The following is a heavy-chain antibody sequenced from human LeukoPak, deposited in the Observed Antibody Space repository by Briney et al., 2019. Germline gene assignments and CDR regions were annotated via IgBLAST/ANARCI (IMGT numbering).Heavy chain of an antibody. Sequence: SGTLSLTCAVSGGSISSSNWWSWVRQPPGKGLEWIGEIYHSGSTNYNPSLKSRVTISVDKSKDQFSLKLSSVTAADTAVYYCARDEYGSGSYPNWFDPWGQGTLVTVSS. D-gene: IGHD3-10*01. V-gene: IGHV4-4*02. CDR3: ARDEYGSGSYPNWFDP. CDR2: IYHSGST. J-gene: IGHJ5*02. CDR1: GGSISSSNW.